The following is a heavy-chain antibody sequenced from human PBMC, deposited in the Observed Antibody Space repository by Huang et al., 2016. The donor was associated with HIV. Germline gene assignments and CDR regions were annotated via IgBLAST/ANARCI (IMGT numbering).Heavy chain of an antibody. J-gene: IGHJ6*03. V-gene: IGHV7-4-1*02. Sequence: QVQLVQSGSEVKKPGASVKVSCKASGYTFSNYALNWVLQAPGQGLEGMGWINANTGDPTYALAFTGRFVFSLDTSVSTAYLQINGLKAEDTAVYYCVRPAAPTRYYYYEYMDVWGQGTTVTVS. CDR2: INANTGDP. D-gene: IGHD6-13*01. CDR1: GYTFSNYA. CDR3: VRPAAPTRYYYYEYMDV.